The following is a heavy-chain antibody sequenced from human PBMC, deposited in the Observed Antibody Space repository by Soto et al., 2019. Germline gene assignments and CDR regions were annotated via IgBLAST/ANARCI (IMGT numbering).Heavy chain of an antibody. V-gene: IGHV3-48*02. CDR3: ARRGATTYYYYYGMDV. CDR2: ISSSSSTI. CDR1: GFTFRSYS. Sequence: GGSLRLSCAASGFTFRSYSMNWVRQAPGKGLEWVSYISSSSSTIYYADSVKGRFTFSRDNAKNSLYLQMNSLRDEDTAVYYCARRGATTYYYYYGMDVWGQGTTVTVSS. J-gene: IGHJ6*02. D-gene: IGHD1-26*01.